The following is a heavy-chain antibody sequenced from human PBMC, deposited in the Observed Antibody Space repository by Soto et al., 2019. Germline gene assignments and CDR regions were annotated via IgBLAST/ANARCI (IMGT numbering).Heavy chain of an antibody. V-gene: IGHV2-5*02. CDR1: GFSLSTYHMG. CDR3: AHAGDYALLTFDH. CDR2: IYWDDDK. D-gene: IGHD4-17*01. J-gene: IGHJ4*02. Sequence: QITLKESGPTLVTPAQTLTLTCDFSGFSLSTYHMGVAWIRQPPGKALEWLALIYWDDDKRYSPSLKDRLAISKDTSSNQVVLTITNMDPGDTATYFCAHAGDYALLTFDHWGPGTLVTVSS.